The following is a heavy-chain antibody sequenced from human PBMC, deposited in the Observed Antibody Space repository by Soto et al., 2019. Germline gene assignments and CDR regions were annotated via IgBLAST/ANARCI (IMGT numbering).Heavy chain of an antibody. J-gene: IGHJ4*02. CDR1: GFSLSTSGIC. CDR3: ARIRLGVGTPGIK. V-gene: IGHV2-70*11. Sequence: SGPTLVNPTQTLTLTCTFSGFSLSTSGICVSWIRQPPGKALEWLARIDWDDDKYYSTSLKTRLTISQDTSKNQVVLTMTNMEPVDTATYYCARIRLGVGTPGIKWGQGTLVTVSS. CDR2: IDWDDDK. D-gene: IGHD3-3*01.